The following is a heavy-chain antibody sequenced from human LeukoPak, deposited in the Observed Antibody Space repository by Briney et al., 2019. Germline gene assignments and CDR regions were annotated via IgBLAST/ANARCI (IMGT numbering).Heavy chain of an antibody. D-gene: IGHD3-10*01. CDR1: GGSISSYY. CDR3: ARHLYGSGSYYIYDY. J-gene: IGHJ4*02. V-gene: IGHV4-59*08. Sequence: SETLSLTCTVSGGSISSYYWSWIRQPPGKGLEWIGYIYYSGSTNYNPSLKSRVTISVDTSKNQFSLKLSSVTAADTAVYYSARHLYGSGSYYIYDYWGQGTLVTVSS. CDR2: IYYSGST.